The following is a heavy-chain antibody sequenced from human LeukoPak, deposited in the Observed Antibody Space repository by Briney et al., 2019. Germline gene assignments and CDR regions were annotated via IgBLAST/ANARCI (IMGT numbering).Heavy chain of an antibody. Sequence: PGGSLRLSCAASGFTFSSYSMSWVRQAPGKGLEWVSYISSGSSTIYYTDSVKGRFTISRDNAKKSLYLQMNSLRAEDTAVYYCATPPDGGYCSSTSCSPFDYWGQGTLVTVSS. CDR2: ISSGSSTI. J-gene: IGHJ4*02. V-gene: IGHV3-48*01. D-gene: IGHD2-2*01. CDR1: GFTFSSYS. CDR3: ATPPDGGYCSSTSCSPFDY.